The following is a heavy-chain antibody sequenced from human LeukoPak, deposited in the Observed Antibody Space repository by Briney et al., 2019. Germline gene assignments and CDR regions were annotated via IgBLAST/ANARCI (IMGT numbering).Heavy chain of an antibody. V-gene: IGHV1-18*01. D-gene: IGHD3-3*01. CDR2: ISAYNGNT. CDR1: GYTFTSYG. CDR3: ARVVLRFLEWLEPRPGFDP. J-gene: IGHJ5*02. Sequence: GASVKVSCKASGYTFTSYGISWVRQAPGQGLEWMGWISAYNGNTNYAQKLQGRVTMTTDTSTSTAYMELRSLRSDDTAVYYCARVVLRFLEWLEPRPGFDPWGQGTLVTVSS.